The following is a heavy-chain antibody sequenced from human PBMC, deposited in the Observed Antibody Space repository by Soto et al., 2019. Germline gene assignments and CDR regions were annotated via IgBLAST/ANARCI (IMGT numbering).Heavy chain of an antibody. Sequence: VASVKVSCKASGGTFSSYANSWERQAPGQGLEWMGGIIPIFGTANYAQKFQGRVTITADESTSTAYMELSSLRSEDTAVYYCARMVATDYYYYGMDVWGHGTTVTFSS. J-gene: IGHJ6*02. CDR1: GGTFSSYA. D-gene: IGHD5-12*01. CDR3: ARMVATDYYYYGMDV. CDR2: IIPIFGTA. V-gene: IGHV1-69*13.